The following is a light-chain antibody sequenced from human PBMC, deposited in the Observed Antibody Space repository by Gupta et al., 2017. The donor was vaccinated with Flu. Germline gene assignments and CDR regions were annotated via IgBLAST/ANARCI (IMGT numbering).Light chain of an antibody. Sequence: GTLSLSPGEGVTLSCRASQTINSYFVAWYQKKGGPATRLLYVGATKGTTGTPGWCGGGGAGTVFTTTSSGVEPEDVADYYRQQNSWSIRTFGQGTRVDIK. CDR2: GAT. CDR3: QQNSWSIRT. CDR1: QTINSYF. J-gene: IGKJ1*01. V-gene: IGKV3-20*01.